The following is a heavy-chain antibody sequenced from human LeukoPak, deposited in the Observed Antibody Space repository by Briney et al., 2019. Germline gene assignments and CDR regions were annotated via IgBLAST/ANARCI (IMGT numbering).Heavy chain of an antibody. V-gene: IGHV1-58*02. Sequence: SVKVSCKASGLTFTSSAMQWVRQARGQRLEWIGWIVVGSGNTNYAQKFQERVTITRDMSTSTAYMELSSLRSEDTAVYYCARSGFGSGIWFDPWGQGTLVTVSS. D-gene: IGHD3-10*01. CDR3: ARSGFGSGIWFDP. CDR2: IVVGSGNT. J-gene: IGHJ5*02. CDR1: GLTFTSSA.